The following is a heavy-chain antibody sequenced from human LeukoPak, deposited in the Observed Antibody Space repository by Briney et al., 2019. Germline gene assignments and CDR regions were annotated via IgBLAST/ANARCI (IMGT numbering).Heavy chain of an antibody. CDR2: ISSSSSYI. J-gene: IGHJ4*02. V-gene: IGHV3-21*01. CDR1: GFTFSSYS. Sequence: GGSLRLSCAASGFTFSSYSMNWVRQAPGKGLEWVSSISSSSSYIYYADSVKGRFTISRDNAKNSLYLQMNSLRAEDTAVYYCARDSDSSGYYYPYYFDYWGQGTLVTVSS. CDR3: ARDSDSSGYYYPYYFDY. D-gene: IGHD3-22*01.